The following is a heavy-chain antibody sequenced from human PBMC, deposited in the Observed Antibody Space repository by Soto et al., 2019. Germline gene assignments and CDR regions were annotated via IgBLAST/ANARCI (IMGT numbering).Heavy chain of an antibody. Sequence: ASVKVSCKASGYTFTSYDINWVRQATGRGLEWMGWMNPNSGNTGYAQKFQGRVTMTRNTSISTAYMELSSLRSEDTAVYYCARGSVYDFWSGYSIFAFDYWGQGTLVTVSS. CDR1: GYTFTSYD. D-gene: IGHD3-3*01. CDR3: ARGSVYDFWSGYSIFAFDY. V-gene: IGHV1-8*01. CDR2: MNPNSGNT. J-gene: IGHJ4*02.